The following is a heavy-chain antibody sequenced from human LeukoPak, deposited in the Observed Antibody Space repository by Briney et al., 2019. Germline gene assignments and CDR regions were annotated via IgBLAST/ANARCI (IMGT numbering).Heavy chain of an antibody. CDR3: ARDNLNYGDYYYYYYGMDV. CDR2: IYYSGST. V-gene: IGHV4-61*01. Sequence: ETLSLTCTVSGGSVISGSYYWSWIRQPPGKGLEWLGYIYYSGSTNYNPSLKSRVTISVDTSKNQFSLKLSSVTAADTAVYYCARDNLNYGDYYYYYYGMDVWGQGTTVTVSS. CDR1: GGSVISGSYY. D-gene: IGHD4-17*01. J-gene: IGHJ6*02.